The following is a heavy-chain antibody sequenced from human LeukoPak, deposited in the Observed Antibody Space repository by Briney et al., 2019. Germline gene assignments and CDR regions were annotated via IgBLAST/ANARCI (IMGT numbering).Heavy chain of an antibody. Sequence: ASVTVSCKASGYTFTSYAMNWVRQAPGQGLEWMGWIYTNTGNPTYAQGFTGRFVFSLDTSVSTAYLQISSLKAEDTAVYYCARDSQDLAFDIWGQGTMVTVSS. V-gene: IGHV7-4-1*02. J-gene: IGHJ3*02. CDR2: IYTNTGNP. CDR3: ARDSQDLAFDI. CDR1: GYTFTSYA.